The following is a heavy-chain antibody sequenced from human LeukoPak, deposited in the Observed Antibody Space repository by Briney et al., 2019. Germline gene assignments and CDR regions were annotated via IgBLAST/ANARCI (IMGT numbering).Heavy chain of an antibody. CDR2: VDKEKNSYAT. Sequence: GGSLRLSCAASGFTFSGSAIHWVRQSFGKGLEWIGHVDKEKNSYATASAYAVSVEGRFTVSRDDSKNMAFLQMSGLKTEDTALYFCTRDSGTYNWLDPWGQGTLVTVSS. J-gene: IGHJ5*02. V-gene: IGHV3-73*01. CDR1: GFTFSGSA. CDR3: TRDSGTYNWLDP. D-gene: IGHD1-26*01.